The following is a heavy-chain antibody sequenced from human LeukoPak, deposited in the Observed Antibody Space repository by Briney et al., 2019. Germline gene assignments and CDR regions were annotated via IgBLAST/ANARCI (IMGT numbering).Heavy chain of an antibody. D-gene: IGHD3-22*01. Sequence: SETLSLTCTVSGGSISSYYWSWIRQPAGKGLEWIGRIYTSGSTNYNPSLKSRVTMSVDTSKNQFSLKLSSVTAADTAVYYCARVGTMIVVADAFDIWGQGTMVTVSS. J-gene: IGHJ3*02. CDR3: ARVGTMIVVADAFDI. CDR2: IYTSGST. V-gene: IGHV4-4*07. CDR1: GGSISSYY.